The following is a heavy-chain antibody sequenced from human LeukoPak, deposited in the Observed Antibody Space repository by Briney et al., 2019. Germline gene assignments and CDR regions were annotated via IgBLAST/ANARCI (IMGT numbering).Heavy chain of an antibody. D-gene: IGHD3-16*01. CDR3: ASPPTTFHAFDI. Sequence: PGGSLRLSCAASGFTFSSYAMSWVRQAPGKGLEWVSAISGSGGRTYYADSVKGRFTISRDNSKNTLYLQMNSLRAEDTAVYYCASPPTTFHAFDIWGQGTMVTVSS. J-gene: IGHJ3*02. CDR1: GFTFSSYA. V-gene: IGHV3-23*01. CDR2: ISGSGGRT.